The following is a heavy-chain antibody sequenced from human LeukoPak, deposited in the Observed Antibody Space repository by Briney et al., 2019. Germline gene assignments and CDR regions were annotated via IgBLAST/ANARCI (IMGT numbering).Heavy chain of an antibody. D-gene: IGHD2-2*02. Sequence: ASVKVSCKAFGYTFTGYYIHWVRQAPGQGLEWMGRINPNSGGTNYAQKFQGRATMTRDTSISTAYMELSSLSSDDTAVYYCARVRCSSTSCYTDNGSGDNWGQGTLVTVSS. J-gene: IGHJ4*02. CDR2: INPNSGGT. CDR3: ARVRCSSTSCYTDNGSGDN. CDR1: GYTFTGYY. V-gene: IGHV1-2*06.